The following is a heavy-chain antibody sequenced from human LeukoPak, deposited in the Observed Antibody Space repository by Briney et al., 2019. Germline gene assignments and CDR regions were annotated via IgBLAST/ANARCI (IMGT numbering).Heavy chain of an antibody. CDR1: GYTLTELS. CDR2: FDPEDGET. Sequence: ASVKVSCKVSGYTLTELSMHWVRQAPGKGLEWMGGFDPEDGETIYAQKFQGRVTMTEDTSTDTAYMELSSLRSEDTAVYYCATRGIIAAAGPNWFGPWGQGTLVTVSS. J-gene: IGHJ5*02. CDR3: ATRGIIAAAGPNWFGP. D-gene: IGHD6-13*01. V-gene: IGHV1-24*01.